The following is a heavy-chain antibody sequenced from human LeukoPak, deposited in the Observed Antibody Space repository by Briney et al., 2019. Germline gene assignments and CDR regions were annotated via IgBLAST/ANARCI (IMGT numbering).Heavy chain of an antibody. J-gene: IGHJ4*02. Sequence: GASVKLSCKASGYTFSGYYIHWVRQAPGQGLEWMGWINPNSGGTNYAQKFQGRVTMTRDTSTTYMELSRLTSDDTAVYYCARAYSGYEAFDYWGQGTLVTVSS. CDR3: ARAYSGYEAFDY. CDR2: INPNSGGT. D-gene: IGHD5-12*01. V-gene: IGHV1-2*02. CDR1: GYTFSGYY.